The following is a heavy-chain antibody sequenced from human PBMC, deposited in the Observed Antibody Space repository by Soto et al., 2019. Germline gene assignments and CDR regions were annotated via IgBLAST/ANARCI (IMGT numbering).Heavy chain of an antibody. J-gene: IGHJ5*02. D-gene: IGHD4-17*01. CDR3: ASGSQGDDYGDYLNWFDP. CDR1: GGSISSGGYD. V-gene: IGHV4-31*03. Sequence: QVQLQESGPGLVKPSQTLSLTCTVSGGSISSGGYDWSWIRQHPGKGLEWIGYIYYSGSTYYNPSLKSRVTISVDTSKNQFSLKLSSVTAADTAVYYCASGSQGDDYGDYLNWFDPWGQGTLVTVSS. CDR2: IYYSGST.